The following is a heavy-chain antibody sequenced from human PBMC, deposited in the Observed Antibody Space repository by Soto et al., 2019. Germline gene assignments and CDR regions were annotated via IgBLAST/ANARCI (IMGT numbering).Heavy chain of an antibody. J-gene: IGHJ4*02. D-gene: IGHD3-22*01. CDR2: ISSDGGST. Sequence: PGGSLRLSCSASGFTFSSYAMHWVRQAPGKGLEPVSAISSDGGSTYYPDSVKGRFTISRDNSKNTLYLQMSSLRAEDSAVYYCVKDVHYDSSGSYYDYWGQGTLVTVSS. CDR3: VKDVHYDSSGSYYDY. CDR1: GFTFSSYA. V-gene: IGHV3-64D*06.